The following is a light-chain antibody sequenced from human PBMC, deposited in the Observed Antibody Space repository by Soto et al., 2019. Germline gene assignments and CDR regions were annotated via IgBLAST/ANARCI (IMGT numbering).Light chain of an antibody. J-gene: IGKJ1*01. V-gene: IGKV1-5*01. CDR2: DAS. Sequence: GDRVTITCRASQSISSWLAWYQQKPGKAPKLLIYDASSLESGVPSRFSGSGSGTEFTLPIRSLQPDDVATYYCQQYDSYWTFGQGTKVDIK. CDR3: QQYDSYWT. CDR1: QSISSW.